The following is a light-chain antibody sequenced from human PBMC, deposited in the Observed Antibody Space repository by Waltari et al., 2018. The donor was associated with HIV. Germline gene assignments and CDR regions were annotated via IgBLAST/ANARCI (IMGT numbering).Light chain of an antibody. CDR1: TFDLGSYNL. J-gene: IGLJ3*02. CDR3: SSNVDSTTLV. V-gene: IGLV2-23*01. Sequence: QSALTQPASVSGSLGQSTTISCTGDTFDLGSYNLVSWYQQHPDKTPKLIIYDDNKRPSGVSNRFSGSKSGSTASLTISGLQAGDEAVYYCSSNVDSTTLVFGGGTKVTVL. CDR2: DDN.